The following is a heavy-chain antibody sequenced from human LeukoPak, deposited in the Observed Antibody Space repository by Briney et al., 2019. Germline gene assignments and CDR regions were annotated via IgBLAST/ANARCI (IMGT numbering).Heavy chain of an antibody. Sequence: SETLSLTCAVSGYSISSGYYWGWIRQPPGKGLEWIGSMYQSGSSYYNPSLKSRVTISVDTSKNQFSLKLRSETAADTAVYYCARNTMIRGVIINWFDPWGQGTLVTVSS. CDR3: ARNTMIRGVIINWFDP. J-gene: IGHJ5*02. CDR1: GYSISSGYY. CDR2: MYQSGSS. D-gene: IGHD3-10*01. V-gene: IGHV4-38-2*01.